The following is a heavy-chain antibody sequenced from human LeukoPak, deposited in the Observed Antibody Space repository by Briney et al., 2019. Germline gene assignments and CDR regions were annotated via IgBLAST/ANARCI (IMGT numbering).Heavy chain of an antibody. CDR1: GFTVSSNY. D-gene: IGHD6-13*01. CDR3: ARGPVVAAAAYYFDY. J-gene: IGHJ4*02. V-gene: IGHV3-53*04. Sequence: AGGSLILSCAASGFTVSSNYMSWVRQAPGKGLEWVSVIYSGGSTYYADSVKGRFTISRHNSKNTLYLQMNSLRAEDTAVYYCARGPVVAAAAYYFDYWGQGTLVTVSS. CDR2: IYSGGST.